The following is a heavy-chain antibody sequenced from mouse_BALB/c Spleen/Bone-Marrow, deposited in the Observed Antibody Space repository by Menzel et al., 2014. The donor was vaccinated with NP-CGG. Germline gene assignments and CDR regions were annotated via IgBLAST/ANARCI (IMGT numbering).Heavy chain of an antibody. CDR3: ARDGNYGAY. CDR1: GYTFSSYW. V-gene: IGHV1-9*01. J-gene: IGHJ3*01. CDR2: ILPGSGST. Sequence: QVQLKQSGAELMKPGASVKISCKATGYTFSSYWIEWVKQRPGHGLEWIGEILPGSGSTNYNEKFKGKATFTADTSSSTAYMQLSSLTSEDSAVYYCARDGNYGAYWGQGTLVTVSA. D-gene: IGHD2-1*01.